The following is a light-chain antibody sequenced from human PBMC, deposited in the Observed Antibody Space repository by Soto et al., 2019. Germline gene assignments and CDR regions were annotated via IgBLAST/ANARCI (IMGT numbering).Light chain of an antibody. CDR3: QQYISYPYT. Sequence: PKTPSVSPGERATVSCRASQSVSSYLAWYQQKPGQTPRLLIYDASKRATGIPARFSGSGSGTEFTLTISSLQPDDFATYYCQQYISYPYTFGQGT. J-gene: IGKJ2*01. CDR1: QSVSSY. V-gene: IGKV3D-15*01. CDR2: DAS.